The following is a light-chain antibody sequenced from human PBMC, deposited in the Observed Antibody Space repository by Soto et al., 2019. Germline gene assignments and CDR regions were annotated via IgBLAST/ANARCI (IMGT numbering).Light chain of an antibody. CDR3: LQYHKGPLT. CDR1: QSVSSS. Sequence: EIVLTQSPDTLSLSPGERATLSCRASQSVSSSLAWYQQKPGQAPRLLIYGASTGATGIPARFSGSGSGSGTDFSLSIRSLQSEDFAVYYCLQYHKGPLTFVAGT. CDR2: GAS. J-gene: IGKJ4*01. V-gene: IGKV3-15*01.